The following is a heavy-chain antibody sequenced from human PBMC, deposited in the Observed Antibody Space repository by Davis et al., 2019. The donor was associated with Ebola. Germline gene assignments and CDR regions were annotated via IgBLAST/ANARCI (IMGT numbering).Heavy chain of an antibody. CDR3: ARDQSLTYSSGWYYYYYDMDV. J-gene: IGHJ6*02. D-gene: IGHD6-19*01. CDR1: GFTFSSYG. Sequence: GEFLKISCAASGFTFSSYGMHWVRQAPGKGLEWVAVIWYDGSNKYYADSVKGRFTISRDNSKNTLFLQMNSLRAEDTAVYYCARDQSLTYSSGWYYYYYDMDVWGQGTTVTVSS. V-gene: IGHV3-33*01. CDR2: IWYDGSNK.